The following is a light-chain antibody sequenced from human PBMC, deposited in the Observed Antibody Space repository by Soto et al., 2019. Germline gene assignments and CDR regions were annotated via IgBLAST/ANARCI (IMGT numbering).Light chain of an antibody. V-gene: IGLV2-14*01. CDR3: SSYTSSSTADVV. CDR2: DVS. CDR1: SSDVGGYNY. Sequence: QSALTQPASVSGSPGQSITISCTGTSSDVGGYNYVSWYQQHPGKAPKLMIYDVSNRPSGVSNRFSGSKSGNTASLTISGLQAEDEAEYYCSSYTSSSTADVVFGGGTKLTV. J-gene: IGLJ2*01.